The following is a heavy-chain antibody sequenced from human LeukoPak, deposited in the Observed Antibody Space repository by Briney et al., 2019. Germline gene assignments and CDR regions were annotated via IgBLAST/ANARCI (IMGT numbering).Heavy chain of an antibody. J-gene: IGHJ4*02. D-gene: IGHD6-19*01. CDR2: TYSGGST. Sequence: PGGSLRLSCAASGFTVSSNFMSRVRQAPGKGLEWVSVTYSGGSTYYADSVKGRFTISRDNSKNTLYLQMNSLRAEDTAVYYCARTYSSGSRPYYFDYWGQGTLVTVSS. V-gene: IGHV3-53*01. CDR1: GFTVSSNF. CDR3: ARTYSSGSRPYYFDY.